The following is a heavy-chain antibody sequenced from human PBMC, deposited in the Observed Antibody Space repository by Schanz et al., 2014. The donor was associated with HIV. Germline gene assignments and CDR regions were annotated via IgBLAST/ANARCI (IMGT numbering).Heavy chain of an antibody. CDR2: ISGSGSST. CDR3: YGDESGY. Sequence: EVQLLESGGHLVQPGGSLRLSCAASGFTFSNSAMSWVPQAPAKGLEWVSLISGSGSSTYYADSVKGRFTISRDNSKNTLSLQMNSLRAEDTAVHYCYGDESGYWGQGTLVTVSS. V-gene: IGHV3-23*01. CDR1: GFTFSNSA. D-gene: IGHD4-17*01. J-gene: IGHJ4*02.